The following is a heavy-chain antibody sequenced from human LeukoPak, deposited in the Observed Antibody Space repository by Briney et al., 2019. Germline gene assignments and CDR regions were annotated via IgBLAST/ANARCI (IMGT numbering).Heavy chain of an antibody. D-gene: IGHD5-18*01. J-gene: IGHJ4*02. CDR2: IYYSGST. CDR3: ARTSSGARAAMVLRQFEGRTYYFDC. Sequence: SETLSLTCTVSGGSISSSSYYWGWIRQPPGKGLEWIGSIYYSGSTYYNPSLKSRVTISVDTSKNQFSLKLSSVTAADTAVYYCARTSSGARAAMVLRQFEGRTYYFDCWGQGTLVTVSS. CDR1: GGSISSSSYY. V-gene: IGHV4-39*07.